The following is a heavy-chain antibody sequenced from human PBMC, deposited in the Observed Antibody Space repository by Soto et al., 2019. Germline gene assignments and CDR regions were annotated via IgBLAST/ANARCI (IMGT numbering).Heavy chain of an antibody. J-gene: IGHJ5*02. V-gene: IGHV4-59*08. CDR2: IYYSGST. Sequence: SETLSLTCTFSGCSISSYYWSWIRQPPGKGLEWIGYIYYSGSTNYNPSLKSRVTISVDTSKKQFSLKLSSVTAADTAVYYCARQAFGRFDPWGQGTLVTVSS. CDR1: GCSISSYY. D-gene: IGHD3-3*01. CDR3: ARQAFGRFDP.